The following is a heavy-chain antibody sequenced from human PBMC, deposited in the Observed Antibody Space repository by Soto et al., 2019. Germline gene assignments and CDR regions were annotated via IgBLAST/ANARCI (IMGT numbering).Heavy chain of an antibody. V-gene: IGHV1-58*01. D-gene: IGHD6-19*01. CDR3: ARRQWLVGGYYYGMDV. CDR1: GFTFTSSA. J-gene: IGHJ6*02. CDR2: IVVGSGNT. Sequence: GASVKVSCKASGFTFTSSAVQWVRQARGQRLEWIGWIVVGSGNTNYAQKFQERVTITRDMSTSTAYMELSSLRSEDTAVYYCARRQWLVGGYYYGMDVWGQGTTVTVSS.